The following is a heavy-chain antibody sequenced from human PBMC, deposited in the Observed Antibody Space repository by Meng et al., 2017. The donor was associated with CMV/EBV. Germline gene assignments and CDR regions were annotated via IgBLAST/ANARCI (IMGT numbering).Heavy chain of an antibody. V-gene: IGHV4-34*01. CDR1: GGSFSGYY. CDR3: ARGGNWFDP. Sequence: QGKLQQCGAGLLKPSAPLALTCAVYGGSFSGYYWSWIRQPPGKGLEWIGEINHSGSTNYNPSLKSRVTISVDTSKNQFSLKLSSVTAADTAVYYCARGGNWFDPWGQGTLVTVSS. J-gene: IGHJ5*02. CDR2: INHSGST.